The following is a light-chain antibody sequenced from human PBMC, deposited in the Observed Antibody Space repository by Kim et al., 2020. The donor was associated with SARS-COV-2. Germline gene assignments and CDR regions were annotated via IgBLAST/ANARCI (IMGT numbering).Light chain of an antibody. CDR2: DVT. CDR3: CSYAGSYSLL. CDR1: GSDVGGYNY. Sequence: GQSVTISCTGIGSDVGGYNYVSWYQHHPGEAPKVMIYDVTKRPSGVPDRFSGSKSGNTASLTISGLQAEDEADYYCCSYAGSYSLLFGGGTKLTVL. V-gene: IGLV2-11*01. J-gene: IGLJ3*02.